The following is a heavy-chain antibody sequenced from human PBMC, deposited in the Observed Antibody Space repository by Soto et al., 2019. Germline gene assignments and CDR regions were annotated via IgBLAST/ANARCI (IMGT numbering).Heavy chain of an antibody. J-gene: IGHJ6*02. D-gene: IGHD3-3*01. CDR2: ISGSGGST. V-gene: IGHV3-23*01. Sequence: GGSLRLSCAAPGFTFSSYAMSWVRQAPGKGLERVSAISGSGGSTYYADSVKGRFTISRDNSKNTLYLQMNSLRAEDTAVYYCAKDLRGYAXIFGVVINDYYYYGMDVWGQGTTVTVSS. CDR3: AKDLRGYAXIFGVVINDYYYYGMDV. CDR1: GFTFSSYA.